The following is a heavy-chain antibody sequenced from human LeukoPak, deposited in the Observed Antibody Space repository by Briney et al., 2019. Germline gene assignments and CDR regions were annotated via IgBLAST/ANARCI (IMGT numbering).Heavy chain of an antibody. D-gene: IGHD3-3*01. CDR1: GGSISPYF. CDR2: INHSGST. J-gene: IGHJ6*03. V-gene: IGHV4-34*01. Sequence: PSETLSLTCTVSGGSISPYFWSWLRQPPGKGLEWIGEINHSGSTNYNPSLKSRVTISVDTSKNQFSLKLSSVTAADTAVYYCARARITIFGVVIIGYMDVWGKGTTVTVSS. CDR3: ARARITIFGVVIIGYMDV.